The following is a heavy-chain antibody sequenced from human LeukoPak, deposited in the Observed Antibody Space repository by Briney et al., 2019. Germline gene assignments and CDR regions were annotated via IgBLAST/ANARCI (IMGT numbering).Heavy chain of an antibody. CDR1: GGSISSYY. CDR3: ARVACGLGVGY. CDR2: IYYSGST. D-gene: IGHD3-16*01. V-gene: IGHV4-59*01. Sequence: SETLSLTCTVSGGSISSYYWGWIRQPPGKGLEWIGYIYYSGSTNYDPSLTSRVTISVDTSKNQFFLKLSSVTAADTAVYYCARVACGLGVGYWGQGTLVTVSS. J-gene: IGHJ4*02.